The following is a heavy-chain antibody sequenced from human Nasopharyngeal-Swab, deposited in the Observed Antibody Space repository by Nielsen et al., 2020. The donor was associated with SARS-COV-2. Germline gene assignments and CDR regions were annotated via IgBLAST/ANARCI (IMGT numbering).Heavy chain of an antibody. D-gene: IGHD3-10*01. CDR2: ISSSGSTI. CDR3: ARDRVRGDPPRYYYYGMDV. CDR1: GFTFSDYY. Sequence: GESLKISCAASGFTFSDYYMSWIRQAPGKGLEWVSYISSSGSTIYYADSVKGRFTISRDNAKNSLYLQMNSLRAEDTAVYYCARDRVRGDPPRYYYYGMDVWGQGTTVTVSS. J-gene: IGHJ6*02. V-gene: IGHV3-11*04.